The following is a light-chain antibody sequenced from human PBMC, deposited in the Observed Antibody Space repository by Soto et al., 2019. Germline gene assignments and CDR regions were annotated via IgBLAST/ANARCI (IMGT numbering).Light chain of an antibody. J-gene: IGKJ5*01. Sequence: EVVLTQSPGTLSLSPVDRATLSCVASQSVTSKLAWYQQKPGQAPRLLISGASNRATGIPDRFSGSGSGTDFTLTISRLEPDDFALYFCQQYGASPITFGLGTRLEI. V-gene: IGKV3-20*01. CDR2: GAS. CDR1: QSVTSK. CDR3: QQYGASPIT.